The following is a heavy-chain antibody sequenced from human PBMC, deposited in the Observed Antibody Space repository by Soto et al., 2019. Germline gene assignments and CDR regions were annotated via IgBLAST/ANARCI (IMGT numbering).Heavy chain of an antibody. Sequence: QITLKESGPTLVKPTQTLTLTCTFSGFSLSTSGVGVGWIRQPPGPALEWLALIYWDDDKRYSPTLKSRLTITKHSSKHHVVLKMTNMDPVATATYYCLHPRPKYYFDYWGQGTLVPVSS. V-gene: IGHV2-5*02. CDR2: IYWDDDK. CDR1: GFSLSTSGVG. J-gene: IGHJ4*02. CDR3: LHPRPKYYFDY.